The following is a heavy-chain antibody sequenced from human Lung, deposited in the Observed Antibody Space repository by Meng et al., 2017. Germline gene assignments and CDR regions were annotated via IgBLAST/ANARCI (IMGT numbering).Heavy chain of an antibody. CDR2: INPSDGGT. CDR1: GYIFTDYF. Sequence: QVQLVQFGAEVMKPGASVKLSCKASGYIFTDYFMHWVRQAPGQGLEWMGTINPSDGGTNYVQKFQGRLTVTRDTSTSTVYMDLSSLRSEDTAVYYCAREKSPGHFDYWDQGTLVTVSS. V-gene: IGHV1-46*01. J-gene: IGHJ4*02. CDR3: AREKSPGHFDY.